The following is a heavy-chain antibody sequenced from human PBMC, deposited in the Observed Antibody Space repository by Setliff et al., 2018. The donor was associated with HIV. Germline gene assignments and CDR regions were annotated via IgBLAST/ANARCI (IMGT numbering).Heavy chain of an antibody. CDR1: GFTFGDYA. V-gene: IGHV3-7*01. D-gene: IGHD2-15*01. Sequence: GSLRLSCATSGFTFGDYAMSWVRQAPGKGLEWVAKIKQDGSETSYVDSVKGRFTVSRDNAKNSLYLQMNSLRAEDTATYYCARASAATYRSGGACYLPDYWGQGTLVTVSS. J-gene: IGHJ4*02. CDR3: ARASAATYRSGGACYLPDY. CDR2: IKQDGSET.